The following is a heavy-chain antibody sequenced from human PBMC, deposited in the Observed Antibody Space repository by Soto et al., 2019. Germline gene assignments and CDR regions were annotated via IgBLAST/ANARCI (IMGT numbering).Heavy chain of an antibody. CDR2: IYWDDDK. Sequence: QITLKESGPTLVKPTQTLTLTCIFSGFSLSTSGVGVGWIRQPPGKALEWLAVIYWDDDKRYSPSLKSRVTIPRDTSNNQVVFTMTNMDPEDTGTFYCAHLTSWGEGAPFDIWGQGTKVTVSS. CDR1: GFSLSTSGVG. D-gene: IGHD3-16*01. CDR3: AHLTSWGEGAPFDI. J-gene: IGHJ3*02. V-gene: IGHV2-5*02.